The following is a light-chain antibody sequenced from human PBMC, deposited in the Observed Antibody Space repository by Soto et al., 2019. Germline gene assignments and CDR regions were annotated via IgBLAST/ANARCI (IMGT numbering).Light chain of an antibody. J-gene: IGLJ2*01. CDR3: SSACSYIHVV. V-gene: IGLV2-23*02. CDR2: ELN. Sequence: QSALTQPASVSGSPGQSITISCTGTSSYVGSDNLVSWFQQHPGKAPKLMIYELNKRTSGVSNRFSGSKSGNTASLTISGLQAEDEADDYCSSACSYIHVVFGGGTQLTVL. CDR1: SSYVGSDNL.